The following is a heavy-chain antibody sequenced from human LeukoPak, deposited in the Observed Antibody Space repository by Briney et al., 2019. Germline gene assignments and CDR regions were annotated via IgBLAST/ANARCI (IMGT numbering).Heavy chain of an antibody. V-gene: IGHV3-48*04. CDR2: ISSSGSTI. D-gene: IGHD5-12*01. CDR3: ARDLGYRKSHFDY. Sequence: GGTLRLSCAASGFTFSSYGMSWVRQAPGKGLEWASYISSSGSTIYYADSVKGRFTISRDNAKNSLYLQMNSLRAEETAVYYCARDLGYRKSHFDYWGQGTLVTVSS. CDR1: GFTFSSYG. J-gene: IGHJ4*02.